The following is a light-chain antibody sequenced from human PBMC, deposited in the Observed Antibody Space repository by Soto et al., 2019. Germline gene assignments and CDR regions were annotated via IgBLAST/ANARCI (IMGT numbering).Light chain of an antibody. CDR2: DAS. CDR1: QDISNY. V-gene: IGKV1-33*01. J-gene: IGKJ5*01. CDR3: QQYSHLIT. Sequence: IPMTQSPSSLSASVVERVNLTFQASQDISNYLNWYQQKLGKAPKLLIYDASNLETGVPSRFSGSGSGTDFTFTISSLQPEDIATYYCQQYSHLITFGQGTRLEIK.